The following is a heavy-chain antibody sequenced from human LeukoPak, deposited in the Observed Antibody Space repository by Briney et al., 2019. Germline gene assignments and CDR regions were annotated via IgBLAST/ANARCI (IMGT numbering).Heavy chain of an antibody. CDR1: GYTFTSFG. Sequence: GTSVKVSCKASGYTFTSFGFSWVRQAPGQGLQWMGWISAHNGNPNYAQKFQGRVTMTTDTSTNTAYMELRSLRPDDTAVYYCVCPLYGDYVLDTWGQGTLVTVSS. V-gene: IGHV1-18*01. J-gene: IGHJ5*02. CDR3: VCPLYGDYVLDT. CDR2: ISAHNGNP. D-gene: IGHD4-17*01.